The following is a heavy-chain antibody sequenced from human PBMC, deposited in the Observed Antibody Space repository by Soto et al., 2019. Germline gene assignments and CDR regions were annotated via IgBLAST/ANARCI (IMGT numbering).Heavy chain of an antibody. V-gene: IGHV1-3*01. J-gene: IGHJ3*02. Sequence: ASVKVSCKASGYTFTSYAMHWVRQAPGQRLEWMGWINAGNGNTKYSQKFQGRVTITRDTSASTAYLELSSLRSEDTAVYYFAREYYDYVWGSYRPRNAFDIWGQGTMVTVSS. CDR1: GYTFTSYA. D-gene: IGHD3-16*02. CDR2: INAGNGNT. CDR3: AREYYDYVWGSYRPRNAFDI.